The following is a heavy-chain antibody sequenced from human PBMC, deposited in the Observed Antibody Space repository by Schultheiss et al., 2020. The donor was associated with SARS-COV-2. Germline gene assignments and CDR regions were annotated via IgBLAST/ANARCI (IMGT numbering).Heavy chain of an antibody. CDR3: ATESLGVYCSSTSCIDY. Sequence: GESLKISCAASGFTFSSYAMSWVRQAPGKGLEWVAVIWYDGSNKYYADSVKGRFTISRDNAKNSLYLQMNSLRAEDTAVYYCATESLGVYCSSTSCIDYWGQGTLVTVSS. D-gene: IGHD2-2*01. CDR1: GFTFSSYA. CDR2: IWYDGSNK. V-gene: IGHV3-33*03. J-gene: IGHJ4*02.